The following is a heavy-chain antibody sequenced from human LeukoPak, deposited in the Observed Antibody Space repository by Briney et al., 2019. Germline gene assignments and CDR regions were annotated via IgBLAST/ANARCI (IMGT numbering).Heavy chain of an antibody. CDR2: ISGSGGST. V-gene: IGHV3-23*01. CDR1: GFTFSSYA. CDR3: AKRNAFYYYDSSGYSFDY. D-gene: IGHD3-22*01. Sequence: GGSLRLSCAASGFTFSSYAMSWVRQAPGKGLEWVSAISGSGGSTYYADSVNGRFTISRDNSKNTLYLQMNSLRAEDTAVYYCAKRNAFYYYDSSGYSFDYWGQGTLVTVSS. J-gene: IGHJ4*02.